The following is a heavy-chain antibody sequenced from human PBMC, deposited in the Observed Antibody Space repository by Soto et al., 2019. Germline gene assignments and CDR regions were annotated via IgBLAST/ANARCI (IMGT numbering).Heavy chain of an antibody. CDR2: IYYSGST. V-gene: IGHV4-31*03. CDR3: AREVRGQGVAAAGYYYYGMDV. J-gene: IGHJ6*02. CDR1: GGSISSGGYY. D-gene: IGHD6-13*01. Sequence: SETLSLTCTVSGGSISSGGYYWSWIRQHPGKGLEWIGYIYYSGSTYYNPSLKSRVTISVDTSKNQFSLKLSSVTAADTAVYYCAREVRGQGVAAAGYYYYGMDVWGQGTTVTVSS.